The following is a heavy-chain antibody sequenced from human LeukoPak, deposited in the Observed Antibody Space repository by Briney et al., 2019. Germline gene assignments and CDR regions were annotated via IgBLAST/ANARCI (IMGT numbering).Heavy chain of an antibody. D-gene: IGHD5-24*01. CDR3: ARVRDGYNDAYDI. J-gene: IGHJ3*02. V-gene: IGHV1-46*01. CDR2: INPSGGNT. Sequence: ASVTVSCKTSGYSFTSYNLHWVPQAPGQRLEWMGIINPSGGNTNYAQKFQGRVTMTRDTSTSTVYMELSSLKSEDTAVYYCARVRDGYNDAYDIWGQGTMVTVSS. CDR1: GYSFTSYN.